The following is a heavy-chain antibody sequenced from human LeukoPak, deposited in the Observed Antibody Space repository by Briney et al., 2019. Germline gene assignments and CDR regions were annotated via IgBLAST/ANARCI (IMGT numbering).Heavy chain of an antibody. D-gene: IGHD3-9*01. CDR2: IYYSGST. J-gene: IGHJ4*02. V-gene: IGHV4-61*01. Sequence: SETLSLTCTVSGGSVSSGSYYWSWIRQPPGKGLEWIGYIYYSGSTNYNPSLKSRVTISVDTSKNQFSLKLSSVTAADTAAYYCARYDILTGFEDYWGQGTLVTVSS. CDR3: ARYDILTGFEDY. CDR1: GGSVSSGSYY.